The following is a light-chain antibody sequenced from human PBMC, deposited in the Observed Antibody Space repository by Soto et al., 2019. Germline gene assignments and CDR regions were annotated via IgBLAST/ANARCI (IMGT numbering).Light chain of an antibody. CDR3: QQRTNWPLT. CDR1: QSVSSY. Sequence: EIVLTQSPGTLSLSPGERATLSCRASQSVSSYLAWYQQKPGQAPRLLIYDASNRATDIPARFSGSGSGTDFTLTISSLESEDSAVYYCQQRTNWPLTFGGGTKVEIK. J-gene: IGKJ4*01. V-gene: IGKV3-11*01. CDR2: DAS.